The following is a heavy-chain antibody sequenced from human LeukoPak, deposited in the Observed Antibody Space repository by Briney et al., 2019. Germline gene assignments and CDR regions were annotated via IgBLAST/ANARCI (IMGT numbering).Heavy chain of an antibody. D-gene: IGHD3-10*01. J-gene: IGHJ4*02. V-gene: IGHV4-59*01. CDR3: ARAYYYGSGSYGLDY. CDR2: IYSSGST. CDR1: GGSISSYY. Sequence: SEILSLTCTVSGGSISSYYWSWIRQPPGKGLEWIGYIYSSGSTNYNPSLKSRVTISVDTSKNQFSLKLTSVTAADTAVYYCARAYYYGSGSYGLDYWGQGTLVTVSS.